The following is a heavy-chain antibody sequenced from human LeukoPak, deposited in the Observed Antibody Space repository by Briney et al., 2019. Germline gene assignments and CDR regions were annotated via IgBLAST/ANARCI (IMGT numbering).Heavy chain of an antibody. CDR1: GGSINSHY. V-gene: IGHV4-4*07. D-gene: IGHD5-18*01. J-gene: IGHJ4*02. Sequence: SETLSLTCTVSGGSINSHYWSWIRQPAGKGLEWIGRIYSSGSTNHNPSLKSRVTMSVDTSKNQISLKLSSVTAADTAVYYCARVVDTPIVTPPDRAFFDYWGQGTLVTVSS. CDR2: IYSSGST. CDR3: ARVVDTPIVTPPDRAFFDY.